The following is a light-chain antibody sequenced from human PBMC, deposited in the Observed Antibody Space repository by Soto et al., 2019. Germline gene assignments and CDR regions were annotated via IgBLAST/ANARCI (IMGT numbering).Light chain of an antibody. V-gene: IGLV2-14*03. CDR3: TSWTTSTTMI. CDR1: SSDIGAYNY. CDR2: DVN. Sequence: QSALTQPASVSGSPGQSITISCTGTSSDIGAYNYVSWYQQHPGKAPKLMIYDVNIRPSGVSNRFSGSKFGNTASLTISGLQAEDEADYYCTSWTTSTTMIFGGGTKLTVL. J-gene: IGLJ2*01.